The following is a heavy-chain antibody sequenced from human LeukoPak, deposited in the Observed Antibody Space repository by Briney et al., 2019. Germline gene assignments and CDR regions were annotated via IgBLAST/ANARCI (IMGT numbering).Heavy chain of an antibody. CDR3: ARQGYDILTGYIDAFDI. CDR1: GGSISSYY. D-gene: IGHD3-9*01. J-gene: IGHJ3*02. CDR2: IYYSGST. Sequence: SETLSLTCTVSGGSISSYYWSWIRQPPGRGLEWIGYIYYSGSTNYNPSLKSRVTISIDTSKNQFSLKLRSVTAADTAIYYCARQGYDILTGYIDAFDIWGQGTMVTVSS. V-gene: IGHV4-59*08.